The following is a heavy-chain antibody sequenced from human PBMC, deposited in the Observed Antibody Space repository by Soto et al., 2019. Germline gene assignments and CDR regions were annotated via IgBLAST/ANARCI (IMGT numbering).Heavy chain of an antibody. CDR1: GFAFSTYW. D-gene: IGHD2-15*01. J-gene: IGHJ4*02. V-gene: IGHV3-74*01. CDR3: ARGYSDTSGGSYYSPFDF. CDR2: INSDWSFT. Sequence: EVQMVESGGGLVQPGGSLRLSCAASGFAFSTYWMLWVRQDPEKGLVWVSRINSDWSFTSYADSVKGRFTISRDNAKNTLYLQMNSLRAEDTAVYYCARGYSDTSGGSYYSPFDFWGQGTLVTVSS.